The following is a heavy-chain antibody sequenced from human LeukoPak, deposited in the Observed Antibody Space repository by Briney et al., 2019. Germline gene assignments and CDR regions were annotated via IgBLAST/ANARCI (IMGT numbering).Heavy chain of an antibody. CDR3: ARGPDPVVRGPRRAFDL. CDR1: GFTFRTYA. V-gene: IGHV3-30-3*01. D-gene: IGHD3-10*01. J-gene: IGHJ3*01. CDR2: VSYDGNIQ. Sequence: PGGSLRLSCAASGFTFRTYAMHWVRQAPGKGLEWVAVVSYDGNIQDYTDSVKGRFFISRDDSKTTMYLQMNSLRVDDTALYFRARGPDPVVRGPRRAFDLWGQGTMVTVSS.